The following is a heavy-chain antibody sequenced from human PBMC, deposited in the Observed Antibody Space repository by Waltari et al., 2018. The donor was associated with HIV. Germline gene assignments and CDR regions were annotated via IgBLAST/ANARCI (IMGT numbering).Heavy chain of an antibody. CDR3: AREGWGSRGDPYYFDY. D-gene: IGHD6-13*01. V-gene: IGHV4-39*07. CDR2: IYYSGST. J-gene: IGHJ4*02. Sequence: QLQLQESGPGLVKPSETLSLTCTVSGGSISSSSYYWGWIRQPPGKGLEWIGSIYYSGSTYYNPSLKSRVTISVDTSKNQFSLKLSSVTAADTAVYYGAREGWGSRGDPYYFDYWGQGTLVTVSS. CDR1: GGSISSSSYY.